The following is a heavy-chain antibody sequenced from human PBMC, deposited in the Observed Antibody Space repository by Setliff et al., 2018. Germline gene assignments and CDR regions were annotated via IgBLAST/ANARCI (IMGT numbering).Heavy chain of an antibody. J-gene: IGHJ4*02. CDR3: ARAGLAAAGRKGVFDH. CDR2: VNPGGGSS. Sequence: SFQVSCKASGYTFTSYSMHWVRQAPGQGLEWMGMVNPGGGSSTSTQRFQGRVTMTRDTSTNTAYMELNSLTSNDTAVYYCARAGLAAAGRKGVFDHWGQGTLVTVSS. D-gene: IGHD6-13*01. V-gene: IGHV1-46*01. CDR1: GYTFTSYS.